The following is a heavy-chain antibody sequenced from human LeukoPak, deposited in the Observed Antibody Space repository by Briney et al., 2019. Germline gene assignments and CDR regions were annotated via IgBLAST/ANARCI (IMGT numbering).Heavy chain of an antibody. D-gene: IGHD6-19*01. V-gene: IGHV4-4*07. CDR3: ARVAQKLERIAVAGTSEWRANWYFDL. CDR2: IYTSGST. J-gene: IGHJ2*01. CDR1: GGSISSYY. Sequence: SETLSLTCTVSGGSISSYYWSWIRQPAGKGLECIGHIYTSGSTNYNPSLKSRVTMSVDTSKNQFSLKLSSVTAADTAVYYCARVAQKLERIAVAGTSEWRANWYFDLWGRGTLVTVSS.